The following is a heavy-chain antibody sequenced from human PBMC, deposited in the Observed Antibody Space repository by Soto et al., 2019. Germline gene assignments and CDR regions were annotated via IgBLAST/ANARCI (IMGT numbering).Heavy chain of an antibody. CDR2: ISGSGGST. CDR3: ASGGCSSTSCYGKNNYYYYYYMDV. D-gene: IGHD2-2*01. Sequence: GSLRLSCAASGFTFSSYAMSWVRQAPGKGLEWVSAISGSGGSTYYADSVKGRFTISRDNSKNTLYLQMNSLRAEDTAVYYCASGGCSSTSCYGKNNYYYYYYMDVWGKGTTVTVSS. CDR1: GFTFSSYA. J-gene: IGHJ6*03. V-gene: IGHV3-23*01.